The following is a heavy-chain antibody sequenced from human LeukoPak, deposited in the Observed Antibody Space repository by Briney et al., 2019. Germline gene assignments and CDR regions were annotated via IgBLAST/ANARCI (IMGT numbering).Heavy chain of an antibody. D-gene: IGHD3-22*01. CDR2: IYYSGST. J-gene: IGHJ1*01. V-gene: IGHV4-59*01. Sequence: SETLSLTCTVSGGSISSYYWSWIRQPPGKGLEWIGYIYYSGSTNYNPSLKNRVTISVDTSKNQFSLKLSSVTAADTAVYYCARWEYYYDSSGYIVHWGQGTLVTVSS. CDR1: GGSISSYY. CDR3: ARWEYYYDSSGYIVH.